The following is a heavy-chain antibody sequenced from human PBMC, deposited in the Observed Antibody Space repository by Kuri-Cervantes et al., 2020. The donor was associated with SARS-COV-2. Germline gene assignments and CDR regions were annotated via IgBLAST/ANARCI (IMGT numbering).Heavy chain of an antibody. Sequence: GGSLRLSCAASGFTFSSYGMHWVRQAPGKGLEWVAFIRHDGSNKYYADSVKGRFTISRDNSKNTLYLQMNSLRAEDTAVYYCAKDFWSGYYYFDYWGQGTLVTVSS. D-gene: IGHD3-3*01. J-gene: IGHJ4*02. CDR2: IRHDGSNK. V-gene: IGHV3-30*02. CDR1: GFTFSSYG. CDR3: AKDFWSGYYYFDY.